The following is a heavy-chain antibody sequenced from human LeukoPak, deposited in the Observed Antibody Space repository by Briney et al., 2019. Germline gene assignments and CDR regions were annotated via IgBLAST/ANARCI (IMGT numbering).Heavy chain of an antibody. CDR2: IYYSGST. Sequence: PSETLSLTCTVSGGSISSSSYYWGWIRQLPGKGLEWIGSIYYSGSTYYNPSLKSRVTISVDTSKNQFSLKLSSVTAADTAVYYCARRLLAAAGPRPFDYWGQGTLVTVSS. J-gene: IGHJ4*02. D-gene: IGHD6-13*01. CDR1: GGSISSSSYY. V-gene: IGHV4-39*01. CDR3: ARRLLAAAGPRPFDY.